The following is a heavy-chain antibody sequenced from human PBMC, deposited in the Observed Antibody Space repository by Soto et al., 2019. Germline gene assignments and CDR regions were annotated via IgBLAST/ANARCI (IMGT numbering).Heavy chain of an antibody. Sequence: SETLSLTCAVYGGSFSGYYWSWIRQPPGKGLKWIGEIDHVGSTNYNPSLKSRVTISIDTSKNQFSLELSSVTAADTAVYYCARDQAYDYTSPGDYYYYGMDVWGQGTTVTVSS. V-gene: IGHV4-34*01. CDR3: ARDQAYDYTSPGDYYYYGMDV. J-gene: IGHJ6*02. CDR2: IDHVGST. CDR1: GGSFSGYY. D-gene: IGHD4-4*01.